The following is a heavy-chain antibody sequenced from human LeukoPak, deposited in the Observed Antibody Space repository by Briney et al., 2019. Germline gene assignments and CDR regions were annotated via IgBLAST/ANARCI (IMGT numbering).Heavy chain of an antibody. CDR2: FYHTGST. CDR3: ATSIGWPNVFDH. V-gene: IGHV4-59*01. J-gene: IGHJ4*02. Sequence: SETLSLTCTVSGGSITTYYWTWIRQTPDKGLQFIGSFYHTGSTNYNPSLESAVTISEDTSKNQISLELRSMTAADTAVYYCATSIGWPNVFDHWGQGILVTVSS. CDR1: GGSITTYY. D-gene: IGHD2-21*01.